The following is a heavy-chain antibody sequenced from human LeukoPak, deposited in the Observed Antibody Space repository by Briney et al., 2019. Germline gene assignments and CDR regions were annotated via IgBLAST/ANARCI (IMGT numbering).Heavy chain of an antibody. CDR3: ARVAWEVGTVAAGLGYFDY. J-gene: IGHJ4*02. D-gene: IGHD1/OR15-1a*01. V-gene: IGHV7-4-1*02. CDR2: INTNTGNP. CDR1: GYTFTSYA. Sequence: ASVKVSCKASGYTFTSYAMNWVRQAAGQGREWMGWINTNTGNPTYAQGFTGRFVFSLDTSVSTAYLQISSLKAEDTAVYYCARVAWEVGTVAAGLGYFDYWGQGTLVTVSS.